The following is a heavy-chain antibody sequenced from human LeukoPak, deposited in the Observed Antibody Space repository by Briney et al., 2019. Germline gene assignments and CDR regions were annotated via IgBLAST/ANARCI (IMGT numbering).Heavy chain of an antibody. CDR3: ARVSDYSNYFDF. CDR2: IWYDGSTK. D-gene: IGHD4-11*01. V-gene: IGHV3-33*08. Sequence: PGGSLRLSCAAAGFTFRSYDMSWVRQAPGKGLEWVAIIWYDGSTKYYAESVKGRFTVSRDNSKNMLYLQMNSLRAEDTAVYYCARVSDYSNYFDFWGQGTLVTVSS. CDR1: GFTFRSYD. J-gene: IGHJ4*02.